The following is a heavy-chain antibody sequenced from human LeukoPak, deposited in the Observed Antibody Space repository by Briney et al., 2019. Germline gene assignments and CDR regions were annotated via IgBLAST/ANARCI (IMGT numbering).Heavy chain of an antibody. CDR3: ARHDSSGPYNAFDI. D-gene: IGHD3-22*01. CDR2: IYYSGST. CDR1: GGSISSYY. V-gene: IGHV4-59*08. Sequence: SETLSLTCTVSGGSISSYYWSWIRQPPGKGLEWIGYIYYSGSTNYNPSLKSRVTISVDTSKNQFSLKLTSVTAADTAVYYCARHDSSGPYNAFDIWGQGTMVTVSS. J-gene: IGHJ3*02.